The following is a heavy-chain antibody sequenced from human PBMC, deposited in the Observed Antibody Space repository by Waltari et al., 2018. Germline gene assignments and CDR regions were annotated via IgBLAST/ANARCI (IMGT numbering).Heavy chain of an antibody. D-gene: IGHD6-13*01. Sequence: QVQLVQSGAEVKKPGASVKVSCKASGYTFTGYYMHWVRQAPGQGLEWMGRINPNRGGTNYAQKFQGRVTMTRDTSISTAYMEWSRLRSDDTAVYYCARHDSSSWSFWFDPWGQGTLVTVSS. V-gene: IGHV1-2*06. J-gene: IGHJ5*02. CDR2: INPNRGGT. CDR1: GYTFTGYY. CDR3: ARHDSSSWSFWFDP.